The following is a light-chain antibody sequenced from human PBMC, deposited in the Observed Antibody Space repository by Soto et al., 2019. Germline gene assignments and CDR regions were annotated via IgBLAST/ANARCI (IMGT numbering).Light chain of an antibody. Sequence: QSVLAQPPSASGSPGQSVTISCTGTSSDVGGYNYVSWYQQHPGKAPKLMIYEVIKRPSGVPDRFSGSKSGNTASLTVSGLQAEDEADYYCSSYAGSSPYVFGTGTKVTVL. CDR2: EVI. CDR3: SSYAGSSPYV. CDR1: SSDVGGYNY. V-gene: IGLV2-8*01. J-gene: IGLJ1*01.